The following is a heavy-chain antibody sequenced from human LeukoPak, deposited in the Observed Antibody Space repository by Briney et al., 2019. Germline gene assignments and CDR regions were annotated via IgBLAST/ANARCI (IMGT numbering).Heavy chain of an antibody. D-gene: IGHD5-18*01. CDR1: GGSFSGYY. Sequence: SETLSLTCAVYGGSFSGYYWSWIRQPPGKGLEWIGEINHSGSTNYNPSLKSRVTISVDTSKNQFSLKLSSVTAADTAVYYCAARQRRGYSYGPHYFDYWGQGTLVTVSS. V-gene: IGHV4-34*01. J-gene: IGHJ4*02. CDR3: AARQRRGYSYGPHYFDY. CDR2: INHSGST.